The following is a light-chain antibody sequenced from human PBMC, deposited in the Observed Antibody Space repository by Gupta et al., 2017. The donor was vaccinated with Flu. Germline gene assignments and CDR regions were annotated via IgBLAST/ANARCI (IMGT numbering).Light chain of an antibody. J-gene: IGLJ3*02. CDR1: RSNFGTDFD. CDR3: QSYDTGLTAWV. Sequence: RSNFGTDFDARWYLRLPGTAPKLLIYGDSHRPSGVPARFCGSRSGTSASLAIAGLQPEDEGDYFCQSYDTGLTAWVFGGGTKLTVL. CDR2: GDS. V-gene: IGLV1-40*01.